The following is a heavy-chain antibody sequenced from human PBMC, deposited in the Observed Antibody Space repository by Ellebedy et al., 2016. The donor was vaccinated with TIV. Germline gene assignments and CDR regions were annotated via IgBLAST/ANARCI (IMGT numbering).Heavy chain of an antibody. V-gene: IGHV1-69*13. J-gene: IGHJ4*02. CDR2: LIPVVGTA. D-gene: IGHD3-10*01. CDR1: GGTFSMYA. CDR3: ARDHLAETYPGYYFDF. Sequence: AASVKVSCKAYGGTFSMYAISWARQAPGQGLEWMGGLIPVVGTANYAQRFQGRVTITADESTSTSYMELSSLRSDDTAVYYCARDHLAETYPGYYFDFWGQGIPVTVSS.